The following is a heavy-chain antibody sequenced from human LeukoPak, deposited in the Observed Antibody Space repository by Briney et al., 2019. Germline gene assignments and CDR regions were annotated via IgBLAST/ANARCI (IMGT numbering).Heavy chain of an antibody. J-gene: IGHJ4*02. D-gene: IGHD6-19*01. CDR2: ISSSGST. CDR1: GDSISSGDYY. Sequence: SETLSLTCTVSGDSISSGDYYWSWIRQPAGKGLEWIGRISSSGSTNYNPSLKSRVTISVDTSKNQFSLKLSSVTAADTAVYYCARAGGPTAPSEQWLAYFDYWGQGTLVTVSS. CDR3: ARAGGPTAPSEQWLAYFDY. V-gene: IGHV4-61*02.